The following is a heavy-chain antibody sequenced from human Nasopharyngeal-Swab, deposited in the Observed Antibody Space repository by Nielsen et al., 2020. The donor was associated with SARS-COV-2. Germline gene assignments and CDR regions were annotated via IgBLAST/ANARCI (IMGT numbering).Heavy chain of an antibody. CDR1: GYSFTSYW. V-gene: IGHV5-51*01. Sequence: GGSLRLACKGSGYSFTSYWIGWVRQMPGKGLEWMGIIYPGDSDTRYSPSFQGQVTISADKSISTAYLQWSSLKASDTAMYYCARHGITIFYGGFDPWGQGTLVTVSS. CDR3: ARHGITIFYGGFDP. CDR2: IYPGDSDT. D-gene: IGHD3-9*01. J-gene: IGHJ5*02.